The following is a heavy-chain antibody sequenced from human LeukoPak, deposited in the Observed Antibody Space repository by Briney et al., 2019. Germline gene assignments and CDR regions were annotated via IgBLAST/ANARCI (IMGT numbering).Heavy chain of an antibody. D-gene: IGHD3-22*01. Sequence: SETLSLTCTVSGGSISSYYWSWIRQPPGKGLEWIGYIYYSGSTNYNPSLKSRVTTSVDTSKNQFSLKLSSVTAADTAVYYCARLSDYDSSGYYFEYFQHWGQGTLVTVSS. CDR2: IYYSGST. J-gene: IGHJ1*01. CDR3: ARLSDYDSSGYYFEYFQH. CDR1: GGSISSYY. V-gene: IGHV4-59*08.